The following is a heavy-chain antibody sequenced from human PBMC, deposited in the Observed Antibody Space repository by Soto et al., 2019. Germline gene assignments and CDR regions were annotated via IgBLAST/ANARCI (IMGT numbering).Heavy chain of an antibody. CDR3: TREGSAPYYYYGMDA. D-gene: IGHD3-10*01. Sequence: ASVKVSCKASGDTFSTYTITWMRQAPGQGLEWMGGINTHSGTTNYAQKLQGRVIMTADASTSTAYMELRSLRSDDTAIYYCTREGSAPYYYYGMDAWGQGTTVTVSS. J-gene: IGHJ6*02. CDR1: GDTFSTYT. V-gene: IGHV1-18*01. CDR2: INTHSGTT.